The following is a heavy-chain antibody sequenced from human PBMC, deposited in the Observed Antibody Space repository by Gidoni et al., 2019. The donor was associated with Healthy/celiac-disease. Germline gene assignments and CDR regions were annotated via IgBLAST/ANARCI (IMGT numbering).Heavy chain of an antibody. Sequence: QVQLQQWGAGLLKPSETLSRTCAVYGGSFSGYYWSWIRQPPGKGLEWIGEINHSGSTNYNPSLKSRVTISVDTSKNQFSLKLSSVTAADTAVYYCARRRLRFGVVTTDFDYWGQGTLVTVSS. CDR3: ARRRLRFGVVTTDFDY. D-gene: IGHD3-3*01. CDR2: INHSGST. CDR1: GGSFSGYY. V-gene: IGHV4-34*01. J-gene: IGHJ4*02.